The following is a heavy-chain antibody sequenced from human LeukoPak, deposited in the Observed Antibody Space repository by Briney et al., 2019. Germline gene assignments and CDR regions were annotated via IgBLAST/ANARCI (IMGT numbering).Heavy chain of an antibody. CDR2: IKQDGSEK. J-gene: IGHJ4*02. CDR1: GFTFSTYW. Sequence: GGSLRLSCAASGFTFSTYWMSWVRQAPGKGLEWVANIKQDGSEKYYVDSVKGRFTISRENAKKSLYLQMNSLRADDTAVYYCAGGSSGWGPYYFDYWGQGTLVTVSS. CDR3: AGGSSGWGPYYFDY. D-gene: IGHD6-19*01. V-gene: IGHV3-7*01.